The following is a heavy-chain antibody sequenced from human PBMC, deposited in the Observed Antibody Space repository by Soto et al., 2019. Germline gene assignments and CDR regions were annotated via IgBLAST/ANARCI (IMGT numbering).Heavy chain of an antibody. D-gene: IGHD3-3*01. CDR2: IYYSGST. Sequence: PSETLSLTCTVSGGSISSYYWSWIRQPPGKGLEWIWYIYYSGSTNYNPSLKSRVTISVDTSKNQFSLKLISVTAADTAVYYCARGFRIRDFWSGYYLDWFDPWGQGTLVTVSS. CDR1: GGSISSYY. J-gene: IGHJ5*02. V-gene: IGHV4-59*01. CDR3: ARGFRIRDFWSGYYLDWFDP.